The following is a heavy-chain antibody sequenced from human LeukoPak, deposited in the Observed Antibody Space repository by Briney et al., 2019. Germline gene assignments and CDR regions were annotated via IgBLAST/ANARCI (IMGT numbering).Heavy chain of an antibody. V-gene: IGHV1-69*13. CDR2: IIPIFGTA. CDR3: AARDYVSMDV. Sequence: SVKVSCKASGYTFTSYDINWVRQATGQGLEWMGGIIPIFGTANYAQKFQGRVTITADESTSTAYMELSSLRSEDTAVYYRAARDYVSMDVWGKGTTVTISS. CDR1: GYTFTSYD. J-gene: IGHJ6*03.